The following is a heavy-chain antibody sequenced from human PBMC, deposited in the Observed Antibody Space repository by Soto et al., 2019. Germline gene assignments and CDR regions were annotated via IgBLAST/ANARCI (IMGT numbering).Heavy chain of an antibody. CDR3: ARGKASSSFVDY. V-gene: IGHV4-34*01. Sequence: SETLSLTCAVYGGSFSGYYWSWIRQPPGKGLEWIGEINHSGSTNYNPSLKSRVTISVDTSKNQFSLKLSSVTAADTAVYYCARGKASSSFVDYWGQGTLVTVSS. D-gene: IGHD6-6*01. J-gene: IGHJ4*02. CDR2: INHSGST. CDR1: GGSFSGYY.